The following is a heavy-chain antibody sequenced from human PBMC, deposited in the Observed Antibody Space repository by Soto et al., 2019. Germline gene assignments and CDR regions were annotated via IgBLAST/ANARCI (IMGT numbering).Heavy chain of an antibody. D-gene: IGHD6-19*01. CDR2: ISGSGGST. Sequence: GGSLRLSCAASGFTFSSYAMSWVRQAPGKGLEWVSAISGSGGSTYYADSVKGRFTISRDNSKNTLYLQMNSLRAEDTAVYYCANPTGQRAVAGTRNAFDIWGQGTMVTVSS. V-gene: IGHV3-23*01. CDR1: GFTFSSYA. CDR3: ANPTGQRAVAGTRNAFDI. J-gene: IGHJ3*02.